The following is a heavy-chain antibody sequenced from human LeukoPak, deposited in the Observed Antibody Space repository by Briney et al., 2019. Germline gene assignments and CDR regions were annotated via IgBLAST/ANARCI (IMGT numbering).Heavy chain of an antibody. J-gene: IGHJ6*03. CDR3: AREVYSSGWYVSYYMDV. D-gene: IGHD6-19*01. Sequence: GXXXTSYXIXXVRQAPGQGREGMGWISAYNGNTNYAQKLQGRVTMTTDTSTSTAYMELRSLRSDDTAVYYCAREVYSSGWYVSYYMDVWGKGTTVTVSS. CDR2: ISAYNGNT. V-gene: IGHV1-18*01. CDR1: GXXXTSYX.